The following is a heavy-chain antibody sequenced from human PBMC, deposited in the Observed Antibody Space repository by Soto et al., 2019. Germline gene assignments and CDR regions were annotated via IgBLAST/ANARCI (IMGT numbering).Heavy chain of an antibody. CDR3: ARDGVGATY. CDR2: IKQDGSEK. Sequence: WRIMVRQAPGKGLEWVANIKQDGSEKYYVDSVKGRFTISRDNAKNSLYLQMNSLRAEDTAVCYCARDGVGATYWGQGTLVTVSS. J-gene: IGHJ4*02. V-gene: IGHV3-7*05. D-gene: IGHD1-26*01. CDR1: W.